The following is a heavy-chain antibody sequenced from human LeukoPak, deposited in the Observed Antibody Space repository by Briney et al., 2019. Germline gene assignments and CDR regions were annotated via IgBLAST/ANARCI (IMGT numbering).Heavy chain of an antibody. V-gene: IGHV4-59*08. CDR1: GGSISSYY. J-gene: IGHJ4*02. D-gene: IGHD2-2*01. Sequence: SETLSLTCTVSGGSISSYYWSWIRQPPGKGLEWIGYIYYSGSTNYNPSLKSRDTISVDTSKNQFSLKLSSVTAADTAVYYCASLTLDCSSTSCPPQTDYWGQGTLVTVSS. CDR2: IYYSGST. CDR3: ASLTLDCSSTSCPPQTDY.